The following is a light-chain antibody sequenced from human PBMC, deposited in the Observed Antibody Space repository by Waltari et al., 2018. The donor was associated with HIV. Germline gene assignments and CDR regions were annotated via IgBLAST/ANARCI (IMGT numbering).Light chain of an antibody. J-gene: IGLJ2*01. V-gene: IGLV1-51*01. Sequence: QSVLTQPPSVSAAPGQKVTISCSGGSSNVGASYVSWYQQLPGAAPKLLIFDDDQRPSGIPDRFSGSTSGTSATLGITGLQTGDEADYYCATWDNRLTTVLFGGGTKLTVL. CDR3: ATWDNRLTTVL. CDR1: SSNVGASY. CDR2: DDD.